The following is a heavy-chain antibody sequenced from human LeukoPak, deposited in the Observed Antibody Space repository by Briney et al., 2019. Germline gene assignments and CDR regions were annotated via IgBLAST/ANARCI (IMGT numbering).Heavy chain of an antibody. Sequence: GASVKVSCKASGGTFSSYAIRWVRQAPGQGLEWMGGIIPIFGTANYAQKFQGSVTITTDESTSTAYMELSSLRSEDTAVYYCASGYCSSTSCYTVLDYWGQGTLVTVSS. J-gene: IGHJ4*02. CDR1: GGTFSSYA. V-gene: IGHV1-69*05. CDR3: ASGYCSSTSCYTVLDY. CDR2: IIPIFGTA. D-gene: IGHD2-2*02.